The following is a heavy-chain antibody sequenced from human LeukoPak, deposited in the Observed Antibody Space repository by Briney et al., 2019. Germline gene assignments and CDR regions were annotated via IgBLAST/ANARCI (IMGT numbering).Heavy chain of an antibody. V-gene: IGHV4-61*02. CDR1: GGSISSSNYY. CDR2: IYTSGTT. J-gene: IGHJ3*02. D-gene: IGHD3-10*01. Sequence: PSETLSLTCTVSGGSISSSNYYWSWIRQPAGKGLEWIGRIYTSGTTNYNPSLKSRVTISIDTSKNQFSLKLSSVTAADTAVYYCARDRARGAFDIWGQGTMVTVSS. CDR3: ARDRARGAFDI.